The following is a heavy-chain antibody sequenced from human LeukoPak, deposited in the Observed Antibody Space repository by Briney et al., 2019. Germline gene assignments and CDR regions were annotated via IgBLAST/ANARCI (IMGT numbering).Heavy chain of an antibody. D-gene: IGHD4-17*01. CDR1: GFTFSRFW. CDR3: ASSGITVTSSYFYYLDV. Sequence: GGSLRLSCAASGFTFSRFWMFCVCPAPGKGLGWVSRINRDGTTTNYAYSGKGRFTISRDNAKNTLSLQLNSLRAEDTAVYFCASSGITVTSSYFYYLDVWGKGTMVTVSS. J-gene: IGHJ6*03. V-gene: IGHV3-74*01. CDR2: INRDGTTT.